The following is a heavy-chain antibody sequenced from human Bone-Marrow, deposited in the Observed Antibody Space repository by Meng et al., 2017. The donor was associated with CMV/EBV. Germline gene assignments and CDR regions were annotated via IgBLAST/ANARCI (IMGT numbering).Heavy chain of an antibody. D-gene: IGHD3-3*01. J-gene: IGHJ6*02. CDR1: GYTFTSYD. V-gene: IGHV1-8*01. Sequence: ASVKVSCKASGYTFTSYDINWVRQATGQGLEWMGWMNPNSGNTGYAQKFQGRVTMTRNTSISTAYMELSSLRSEDTAVYYCARAVTIFGVVTLQYYYYGMDGWGQGTTVTVSS. CDR2: MNPNSGNT. CDR3: ARAVTIFGVVTLQYYYYGMDG.